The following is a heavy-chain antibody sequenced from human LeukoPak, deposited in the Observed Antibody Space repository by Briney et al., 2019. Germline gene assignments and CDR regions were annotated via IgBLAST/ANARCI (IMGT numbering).Heavy chain of an antibody. D-gene: IGHD4-17*01. CDR3: ARAGDYGDYSLVY. CDR1: GGSFSGYY. J-gene: IGHJ4*02. CDR2: IYYSGST. Sequence: SETLSLTCAVYGGSFSGYYWSWIRQPPGKGLEWIGYIYYSGSTYYNPSLKSRVTISVDTSKNQFSLKLSSVTAADTAVYYCARAGDYGDYSLVYWGQGTLVTVSS. V-gene: IGHV4-34*09.